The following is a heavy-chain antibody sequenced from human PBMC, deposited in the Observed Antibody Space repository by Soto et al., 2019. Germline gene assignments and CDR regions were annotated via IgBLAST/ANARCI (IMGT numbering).Heavy chain of an antibody. CDR3: ARGPLFRGPSTEEWFDP. CDR1: GGTFSSYA. CDR2: IIPIFGTA. V-gene: IGHV1-69*13. Sequence: SVKVSCKAPGGTFSSYAISWVRQAPGQGLEWMGGIIPIFGTANYAQKFQGRVTITADESTSTAYMELSRLRSEDTAVYYCARGPLFRGPSTEEWFDPWGQGTLVTVSS. D-gene: IGHD3-10*01. J-gene: IGHJ5*02.